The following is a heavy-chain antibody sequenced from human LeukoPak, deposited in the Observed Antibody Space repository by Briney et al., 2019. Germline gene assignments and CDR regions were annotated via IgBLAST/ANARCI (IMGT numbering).Heavy chain of an antibody. CDR3: ATRKWIQLWLPFDY. CDR1: GYTFTGYY. CDR2: FDPEDGET. J-gene: IGHJ4*02. D-gene: IGHD5-18*01. Sequence: ASVKVSCKASGYTFTGYYMHWVRQAPGKGLEWMGGFDPEDGETIYAQKFQGRVTMTEDTSTDTAYMELSSLRSEDTAVYYCATRKWIQLWLPFDYWGQGTLVTVSS. V-gene: IGHV1-24*01.